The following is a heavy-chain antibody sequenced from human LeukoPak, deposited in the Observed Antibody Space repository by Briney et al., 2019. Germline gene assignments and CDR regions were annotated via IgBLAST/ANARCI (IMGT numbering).Heavy chain of an antibody. CDR2: IGTAGDT. D-gene: IGHD6-19*01. CDR1: GFTFSSYD. Sequence: GGSLRLSCAASGFTFSSYDMHWVRQATGKGLEWVSAIGTAGDTYYPGSVKGRFTISRENAKNSLYLQMNSLRAGDTAVYYCARAWLVQGEYYGMDVWGQGTTVTVSS. CDR3: ARAWLVQGEYYGMDV. J-gene: IGHJ6*02. V-gene: IGHV3-13*01.